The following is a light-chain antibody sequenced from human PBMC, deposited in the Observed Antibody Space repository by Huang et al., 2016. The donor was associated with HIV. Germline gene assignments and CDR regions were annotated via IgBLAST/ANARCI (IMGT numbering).Light chain of an antibody. CDR1: QNINTH. CDR3: QQRVNGLT. J-gene: IGKJ4*01. Sequence: EIVLTQSPATPSFFPGQRVSLSCRASQNINTHLAWYQQRPGQPPRRLIYDASSRVPGVAARFSGSGSGTDFTLTISSLESEDFATYYCQQRVNGLTFGGGAKV. CDR2: DAS. V-gene: IGKV3-11*01.